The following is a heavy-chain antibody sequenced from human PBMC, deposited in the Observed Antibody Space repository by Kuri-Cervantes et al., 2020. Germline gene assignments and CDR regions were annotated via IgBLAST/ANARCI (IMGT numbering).Heavy chain of an antibody. D-gene: IGHD2-8*01. V-gene: IGHV2-70*11. CDR2: IDWDDDK. Sequence: SGPTLVKPTQTLTLTCTFSGFSLSTSGMCVSWIRQPPGKALEWLARIDWDDDKYYSTSLKTRLTISKDTSKNQVVLTMTNMDPVDTATYYCARIPPYCTNGVRYWYYGMDVWGQGTTVTVSS. J-gene: IGHJ6*02. CDR1: GFSLSTSGMC. CDR3: ARIPPYCTNGVRYWYYGMDV.